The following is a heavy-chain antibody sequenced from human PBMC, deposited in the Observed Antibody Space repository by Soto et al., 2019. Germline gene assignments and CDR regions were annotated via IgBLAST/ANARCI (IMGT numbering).Heavy chain of an antibody. Sequence: GGSLRLSCAASGFTFSNAWMSWVRQAPGKGLEWVGRIKSKTDGGTTDYAAPVKGRFTISRDDSKNTLYLQMNSLKTEDTAVYYCTTAGSSSLPYYYYGMDVSGQGTTVTVSS. D-gene: IGHD1-26*01. J-gene: IGHJ6*02. CDR2: IKSKTDGGTT. CDR1: GFTFSNAW. CDR3: TTAGSSSLPYYYYGMDV. V-gene: IGHV3-15*01.